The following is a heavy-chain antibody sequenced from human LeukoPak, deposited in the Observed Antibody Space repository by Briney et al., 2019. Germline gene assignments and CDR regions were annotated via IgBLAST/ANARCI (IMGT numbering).Heavy chain of an antibody. D-gene: IGHD6-19*01. CDR3: AKDISPTWWLTPGWFDP. Sequence: GGSLKLSCAASGFTFSGSAIHWVRQASGKGLEWVSGISWNSGSIGYADSVKGRFTISRDNAKNSLYLQMNSLRAEDTALYYCAKDISPTWWLTPGWFDPWGQGTLVTVSS. CDR2: ISWNSGSI. V-gene: IGHV3-9*01. CDR1: GFTFSGSA. J-gene: IGHJ5*02.